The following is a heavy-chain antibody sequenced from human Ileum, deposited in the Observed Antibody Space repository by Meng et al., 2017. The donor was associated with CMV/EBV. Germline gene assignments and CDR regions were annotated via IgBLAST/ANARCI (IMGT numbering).Heavy chain of an antibody. CDR3: AKLPEFTSRYSYGYALGIDY. V-gene: IGHV3-30*06. CDR1: CV. Sequence: CVLLSVSMDPAKVLRSLAVISYARVNRPYADSVKHRITISSNNSTNTIYLQIHSLRTEDTAVYYCAKLPEFTSRYSYGYALGIDYWGQGTLVTVSS. J-gene: IGHJ4*02. CDR2: ISYARVNR. D-gene: IGHD5-18*01.